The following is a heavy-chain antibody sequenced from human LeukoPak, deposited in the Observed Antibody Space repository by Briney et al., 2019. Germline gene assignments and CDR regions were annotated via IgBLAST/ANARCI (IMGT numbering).Heavy chain of an antibody. CDR2: IIPIFGTA. CDR3: ARAGTTVTYYYYYYMDV. CDR1: GGTFSGYA. D-gene: IGHD4-11*01. Sequence: ASVKVSCKASGGTFSGYAISWVRQAPGQGLEWMGGIIPIFGTANYAQKFQGRVTITADESTSTAYMELSSLRSEDTAVYYCARAGTTVTYYYYYYMDVWGKGTTVTVSS. V-gene: IGHV1-69*01. J-gene: IGHJ6*03.